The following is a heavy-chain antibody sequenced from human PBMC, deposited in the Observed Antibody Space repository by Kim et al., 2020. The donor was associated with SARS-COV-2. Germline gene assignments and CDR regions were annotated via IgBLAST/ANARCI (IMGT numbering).Heavy chain of an antibody. CDR2: IWYGGSNK. CDR1: GFTFSSYA. V-gene: IGHV3-33*06. Sequence: GGSLRLSCAASGFTFSSYAMHWVRQAPGKGLEWVAVIWYGGSNKYYADSVKGRFTISRDNSKNTLYLQMNSLRAEDTAVYYCAKDRGLLWFGELPYGMDV. CDR3: AKDRGLLWFGELPYGMDV. J-gene: IGHJ6*01. D-gene: IGHD3-10*01.